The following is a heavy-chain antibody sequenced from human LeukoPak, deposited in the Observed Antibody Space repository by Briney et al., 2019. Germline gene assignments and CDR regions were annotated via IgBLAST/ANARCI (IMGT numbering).Heavy chain of an antibody. D-gene: IGHD2-2*01. CDR1: GFTFSSYG. CDR2: ISYDGSNK. CDR3: AKDREYQLPRTYYYYGMDV. Sequence: GRSLRLSCAASGFTFSSYGMHWVRQAPGKGLEWVAVISYDGSNKYYADSVKGRFTISRDNSKNTLHLQMNSLRAEDTAVYYCAKDREYQLPRTYYYYGMDVWGKGTTVTVSS. J-gene: IGHJ6*04. V-gene: IGHV3-30*18.